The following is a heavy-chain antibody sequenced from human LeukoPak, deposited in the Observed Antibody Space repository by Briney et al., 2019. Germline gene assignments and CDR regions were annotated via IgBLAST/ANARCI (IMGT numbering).Heavy chain of an antibody. CDR3: ARARIAAAPYFDY. D-gene: IGHD6-13*01. Sequence: KPGGSLRLSCAASGFTFSDYYMSWIRQAPGKGLEWVSYISSSGSTIYYADSVKGRFTISRDNAKNSVYLQMNSLKTEDTAVYYCARARIAAAPYFDYWGQGTLVTVSS. V-gene: IGHV3-11*01. J-gene: IGHJ4*02. CDR2: ISSSGSTI. CDR1: GFTFSDYY.